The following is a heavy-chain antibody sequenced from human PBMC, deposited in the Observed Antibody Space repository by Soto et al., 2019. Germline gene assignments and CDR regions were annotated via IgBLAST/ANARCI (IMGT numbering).Heavy chain of an antibody. CDR3: ARGVPAGKGWFDS. V-gene: IGHV3-33*01. CDR2: IWFDGSKE. D-gene: IGHD2-2*01. CDR1: GFTFTSYG. Sequence: GGSLRLSCEASGFTFTSYGMHWVRQAPGKGLEWVAVIWFDGSKEYYADSVKGRFNVSRDNSKNKVYLEMNSPRTVDTAVYYCARGVPAGKGWFDSWGQGTLVTVYS. J-gene: IGHJ5*01.